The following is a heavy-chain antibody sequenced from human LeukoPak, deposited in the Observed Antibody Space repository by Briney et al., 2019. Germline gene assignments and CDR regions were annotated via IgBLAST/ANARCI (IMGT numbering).Heavy chain of an antibody. CDR3: AGATVVRGYYYYYGMDA. CDR2: ISSSGSTI. J-gene: IGHJ6*02. D-gene: IGHD4-23*01. Sequence: PGGSLRLSCAASGFTFSSYEMNWVRQAPGKGLEWVSYISSSGSTIYYADSVKGRFTISRDNAKNSLYLQMNSLRAEDTAVYYCAGATVVRGYYYYYGMDAWGQGTTVTVSS. CDR1: GFTFSSYE. V-gene: IGHV3-48*03.